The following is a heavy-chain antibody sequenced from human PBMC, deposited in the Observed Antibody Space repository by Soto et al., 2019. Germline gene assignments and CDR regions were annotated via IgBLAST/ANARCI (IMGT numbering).Heavy chain of an antibody. CDR1: GYTFTNYG. V-gene: IGHV1-18*01. Sequence: QVQLVQSGAELKKPGASVRVSCKASGYTFTNYGISWVRQAPGQGLEWMGWINTYHGNTKYAQKIQGRVTMTKDTPTSTAYTEPPSLRSDDPAVYYCARSPGYSASWGYFYYGMKIWGQGTTVIVSS. J-gene: IGHJ6*02. CDR2: INTYHGNT. CDR3: ARSPGYSASWGYFYYGMKI. D-gene: IGHD6-13*01.